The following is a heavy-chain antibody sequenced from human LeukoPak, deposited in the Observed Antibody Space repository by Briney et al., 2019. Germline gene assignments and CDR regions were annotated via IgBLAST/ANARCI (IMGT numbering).Heavy chain of an antibody. Sequence: ASVKVSCKASGGTFSSYAISWVRQAPGQGLEWMGGIIPISGTANYAQKFQGRVTITTDESTSTAYMELSSLRSEGTAVYYCARGETYYYDTDAFDIWGQGTMVTVSS. J-gene: IGHJ3*02. CDR3: ARGETYYYDTDAFDI. V-gene: IGHV1-69*05. D-gene: IGHD3-22*01. CDR1: GGTFSSYA. CDR2: IIPISGTA.